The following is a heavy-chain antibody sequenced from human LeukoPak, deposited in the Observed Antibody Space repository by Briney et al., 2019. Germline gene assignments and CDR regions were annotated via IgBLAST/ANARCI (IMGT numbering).Heavy chain of an antibody. CDR2: FYYSGST. V-gene: IGHV4-59*01. CDR1: GGSISSYY. D-gene: IGHD5-18*01. J-gene: IGHJ4*02. CDR3: ARDPGYSYGHV. Sequence: SETLSLTCTVSGGSISSYYWSWIRQPPGKGLEWIGYFYYSGSTNYNPSLKSRVTISVDTSKNQFSLKLSSVTAADTAVYYCARDPGYSYGHVWGQGTLVTVSS.